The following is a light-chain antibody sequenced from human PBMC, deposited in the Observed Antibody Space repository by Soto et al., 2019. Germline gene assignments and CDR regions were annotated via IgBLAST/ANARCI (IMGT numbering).Light chain of an antibody. CDR3: NSYAGSNIYV. V-gene: IGLV2-8*01. J-gene: IGLJ1*01. CDR2: EVT. CDR1: SSDVGGYNY. Sequence: QSALTQPPSASGSPGQSVTISCTGTSSDVGGYNYVSWYQQRPGQAPQLILYEVTKRPSGVPGRFSGSKSGNTASLTVSGLQAEDEADYYCNSYAGSNIYVFGTGTKLTVL.